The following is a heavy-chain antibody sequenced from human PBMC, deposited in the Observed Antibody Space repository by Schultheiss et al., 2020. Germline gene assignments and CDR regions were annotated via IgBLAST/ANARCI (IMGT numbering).Heavy chain of an antibody. V-gene: IGHV3-73*01. CDR2: IRSKANSYAT. CDR1: GFAFSNAW. D-gene: IGHD1-26*01. Sequence: GGSLRLSCAVSGFAFSNAWMSWVRQAPGKGLEWVGRIRSKANSYATAYAASVKGRFTISRDDSKNTAYLQMNSLKTEDTAVYYCARVGSGSDYYYYGMDVWGQGTTVTVSS. J-gene: IGHJ6*02. CDR3: ARVGSGSDYYYYGMDV.